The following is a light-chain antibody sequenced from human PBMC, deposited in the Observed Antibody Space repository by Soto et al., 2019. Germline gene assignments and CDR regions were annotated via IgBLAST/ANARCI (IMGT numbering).Light chain of an antibody. CDR2: SNN. CDR1: NSNIGSNT. CDR3: ASWNDSLNTVV. Sequence: QSVLIQPPSASGTPGQTVTISCSGGNSNIGSNTVNWYQQVPGTAPKVLIYSNNQRPSGVPDRFSGSKSGTSVSLAISGLQSEDEADYYCASWNDSLNTVVFGGGTKLTVL. V-gene: IGLV1-44*01. J-gene: IGLJ2*01.